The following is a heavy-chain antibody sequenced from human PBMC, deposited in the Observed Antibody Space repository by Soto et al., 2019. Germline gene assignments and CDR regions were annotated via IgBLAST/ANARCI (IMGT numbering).Heavy chain of an antibody. CDR1: GGTFSSYA. D-gene: IGHD6-19*01. CDR2: IIPIFGTA. Sequence: SVKVSYKASGGTFSSYAISWLRQAPGQGLEWMGGIIPIFGTANYAQKFQGRVTITADESTSTAYMELSSLRSEDTAVYYCARDQQQWLVPGPGSDPPEGGNMDVWGQGTTVTVSS. CDR3: ARDQQQWLVPGPGSDPPEGGNMDV. J-gene: IGHJ6*02. V-gene: IGHV1-69*13.